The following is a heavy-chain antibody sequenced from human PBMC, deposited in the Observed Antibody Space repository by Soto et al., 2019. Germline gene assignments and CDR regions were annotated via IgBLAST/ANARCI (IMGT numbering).Heavy chain of an antibody. Sequence: EGQLVESGGNLVRPGGSLRLSCEASGFVFSTYSMNWVRQAPGKGLEWISYISSTSGTIYYADSVKGRFTIFRDNATNSLFLQMSGLRDDDTAVYYCANQKIRFSVAGTLYGLGVWGQGTTVTVSS. CDR2: ISSTSGTI. J-gene: IGHJ6*02. V-gene: IGHV3-48*02. CDR3: ANQKIRFSVAGTLYGLGV. D-gene: IGHD6-19*01. CDR1: GFVFSTYS.